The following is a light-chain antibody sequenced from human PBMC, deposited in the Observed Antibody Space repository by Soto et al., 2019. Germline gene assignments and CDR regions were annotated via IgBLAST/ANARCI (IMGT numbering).Light chain of an antibody. CDR2: GAS. CDR1: QSVSNNY. V-gene: IGKV3-20*01. CDR3: QQLHDYPIT. Sequence: EIVLTQSPGTLSLSPGERATLSCRASQSVSNNYLAWYQQKPGQAPRLLIYGASNRATGIPDRFSGSGSGTDFTLTISSLQPEDFATYYCQQLHDYPITFGQGTRLEIK. J-gene: IGKJ5*01.